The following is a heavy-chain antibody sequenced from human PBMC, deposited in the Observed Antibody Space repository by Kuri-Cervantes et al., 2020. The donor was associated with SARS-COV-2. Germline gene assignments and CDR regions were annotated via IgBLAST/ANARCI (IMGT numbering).Heavy chain of an antibody. Sequence: ASVKVSCKASGVTFSIFDMSWVRLAPGQGPEWMGWMNPNSGNTGYAQKFQGRVTITRNTSISTAYMELSSLRSEDTAVYYCARARGTLGFFDYWGQGTLVTVSS. J-gene: IGHJ4*02. CDR3: ARARGTLGFFDY. CDR1: GVTFSIFD. CDR2: MNPNSGNT. V-gene: IGHV1-8*01. D-gene: IGHD1-7*01.